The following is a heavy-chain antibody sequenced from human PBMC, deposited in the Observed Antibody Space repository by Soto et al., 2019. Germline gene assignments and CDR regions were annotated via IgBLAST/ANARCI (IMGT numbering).Heavy chain of an antibody. J-gene: IGHJ3*02. CDR1: GFTFSSYA. D-gene: IGHD2-8*01. CDR3: ARYCTNGVCHGAFDI. V-gene: IGHV3-64*01. Sequence: PGGSLRLSCAASGFTFSSYAMHWVRQAPGKGLEYVSAISSNGGSTYYANSVKGRFTISRDNSKNTLYLQMGSLRAEDMAVYYCARYCTNGVCHGAFDIWGQGTMGTVSS. CDR2: ISSNGGST.